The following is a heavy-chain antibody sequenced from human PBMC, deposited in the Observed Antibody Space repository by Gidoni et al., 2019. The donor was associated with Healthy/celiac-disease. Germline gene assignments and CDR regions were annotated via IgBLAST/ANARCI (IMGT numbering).Heavy chain of an antibody. D-gene: IGHD3-10*01. CDR1: GYTFTSYG. CDR2: IRAYKGNT. J-gene: IGHJ4*02. Sequence: QVQLVQSGAEVTKPAASVKVSCNASGYTFTSYGISWVRQAHGQGLEWMEWIRAYKGNTNYAQKLQGRVTMTTDTSTSTAYMELRSLRSDDTAVYYCARLGFGASYYGYWGQGTLVTVSS. V-gene: IGHV1-18*01. CDR3: ARLGFGASYYGY.